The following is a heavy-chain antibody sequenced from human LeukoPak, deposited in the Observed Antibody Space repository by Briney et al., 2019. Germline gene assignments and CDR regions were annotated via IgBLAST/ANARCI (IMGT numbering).Heavy chain of an antibody. V-gene: IGHV4-34*01. Sequence: SETLTLTCAVYGGSFSGYYWSWIRQPPGKGLEWIGEINHSGSTNYNPSLKSRVTISVDTSKNQFSLKLSSVTAADTAVYYCARGRMLPYFDYWGQGTLVTVSS. CDR1: GGSFSGYY. J-gene: IGHJ4*02. CDR2: INHSGST. CDR3: ARGRMLPYFDY. D-gene: IGHD1-14*01.